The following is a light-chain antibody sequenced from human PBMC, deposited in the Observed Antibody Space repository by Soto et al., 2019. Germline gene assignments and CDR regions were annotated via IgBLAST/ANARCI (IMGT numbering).Light chain of an antibody. Sequence: DIQMTQSPSTLSGSVGDRVTITCRASQTISSWLAWYQQKPGKAPKLLIYKASTLKSGVPSRFSGSASGTEFTLTISILQPDDFATYYCQHYNSYSEAFGQGNKVELK. CDR2: KAS. CDR3: QHYNSYSEA. J-gene: IGKJ1*01. CDR1: QTISSW. V-gene: IGKV1-5*03.